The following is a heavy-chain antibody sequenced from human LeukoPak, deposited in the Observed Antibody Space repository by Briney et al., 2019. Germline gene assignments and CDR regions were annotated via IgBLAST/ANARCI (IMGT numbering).Heavy chain of an antibody. CDR1: GYTFTSYY. J-gene: IGHJ4*02. D-gene: IGHD4-17*01. CDR2: INPSGGST. Sequence: ASVKVSCKASGYTFTSYYMHWVRQAPGQGLEWMGIINPSGGSTSYAQKFQGRVTMTRDMSTSTVYMELSSLRSEDTAVYYCATMDYGDLGDYWGQGTLVTVSS. CDR3: ATMDYGDLGDY. V-gene: IGHV1-46*01.